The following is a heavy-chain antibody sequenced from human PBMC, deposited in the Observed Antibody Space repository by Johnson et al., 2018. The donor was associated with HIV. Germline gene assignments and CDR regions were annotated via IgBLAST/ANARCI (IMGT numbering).Heavy chain of an antibody. CDR3: ARGIEMIFVNDAFDI. J-gene: IGHJ3*02. D-gene: IGHD2-15*01. V-gene: IGHV3-30*04. CDR2: ISYDGSNK. CDR1: GFTFSSYA. Sequence: QVQLVESGGGVVQPGRSLRLSCAASGFTFSSYAMHWVRQAPGKGLEWVAVISYDGSNKYYADSVKGRFTISRDNAKNSLYLQMNSLRAEDTAVYYCARGIEMIFVNDAFDIWGQWTMVTVSS.